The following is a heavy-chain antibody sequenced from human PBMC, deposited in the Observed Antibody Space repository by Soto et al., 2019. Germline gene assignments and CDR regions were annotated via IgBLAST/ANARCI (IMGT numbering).Heavy chain of an antibody. V-gene: IGHV3-30-3*01. D-gene: IGHD1-7*01. CDR2: ISYDGSNK. J-gene: IGHJ4*02. CDR3: ASECITGTTCFGDNDY. CDR1: GFTFSSYA. Sequence: PGGSLRLSCAASGFTFSSYAMHWVRQAPGKGLEWVAVISYDGSNKYYADSVKGRFTISRDNSKNTLYLQMNSLRAEDTAVYYCASECITGTTCFGDNDYWGQGTLVTVSS.